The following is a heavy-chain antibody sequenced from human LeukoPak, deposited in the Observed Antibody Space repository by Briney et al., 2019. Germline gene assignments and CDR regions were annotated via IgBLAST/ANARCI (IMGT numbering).Heavy chain of an antibody. CDR1: GFTFKDYG. D-gene: IGHD1-26*01. Sequence: GGSQRLSCAATGFTFKDYGMHWVRQPPGKGLEGVSSINWNGGGTDYADSVKGRFTISRDNAKNSLYLQLSSLRPEDTALYYCAKHMRATNTYSFFGLDVWGQGTTVTVSS. V-gene: IGHV3-9*01. CDR3: AKHMRATNTYSFFGLDV. J-gene: IGHJ6*02. CDR2: INWNGGGT.